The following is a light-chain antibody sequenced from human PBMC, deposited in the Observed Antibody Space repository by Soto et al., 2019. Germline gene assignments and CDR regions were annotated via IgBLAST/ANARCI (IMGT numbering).Light chain of an antibody. CDR3: QHYNNWPPYT. Sequence: EIVMTQSPATLSVSPGERATLSCRASQSVRSNLAWYQQKPGQAPRLLIYGASTRATGIPARFSGSGSVTEFTLTISSLQSEDFAVYYCQHYNNWPPYTFGQGTKLEIK. CDR2: GAS. V-gene: IGKV3-15*01. CDR1: QSVRSN. J-gene: IGKJ2*01.